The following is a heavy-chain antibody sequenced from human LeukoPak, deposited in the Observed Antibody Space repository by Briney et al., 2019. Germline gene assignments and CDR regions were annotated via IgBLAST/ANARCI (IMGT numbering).Heavy chain of an antibody. V-gene: IGHV4-59*01. J-gene: IGHJ4*02. CDR3: ARQSVAGTVYYFDY. CDR2: IYYSGST. CDR1: GGSISSYY. D-gene: IGHD6-19*01. Sequence: SETLSLTCTVSGGSISSYYWSWIRQPPGKGLEWIGYIYYSGSTNYNPSLKSRVTISVDTSKNQFSLKLSSVTAADTAVYYCARQSVAGTVYYFDYWGQGTLVTVSS.